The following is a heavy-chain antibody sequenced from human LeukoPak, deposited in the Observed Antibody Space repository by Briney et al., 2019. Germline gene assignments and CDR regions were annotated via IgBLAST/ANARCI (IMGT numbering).Heavy chain of an antibody. Sequence: PGGSLRLSCAASGFTSSNYAIHWVRQAPGKGLEWVAVISYDGSNKYYTDSVKGRFTISRDNSKNTLYLQMNSLRAEDTAVYYCARDRISSGWSGVGRWFDPWGQGTLVTVSS. V-gene: IGHV3-30*04. J-gene: IGHJ5*02. CDR1: GFTSSNYA. CDR3: ARDRISSGWSGVGRWFDP. D-gene: IGHD6-19*01. CDR2: ISYDGSNK.